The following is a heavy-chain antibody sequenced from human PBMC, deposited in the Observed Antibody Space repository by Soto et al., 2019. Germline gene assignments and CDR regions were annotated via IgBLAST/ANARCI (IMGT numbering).Heavy chain of an antibody. D-gene: IGHD3-9*01. J-gene: IGHJ6*02. CDR2: IYYSGST. CDR1: GGSISSSSYY. Sequence: PSETLSLTCTVSGGSISSSSYYWGWIRQPPGKGLEWIGSIYYSGSTYYNPSLKSRVTISVDTSKNQFSLKLSSVTAADTAVYYCARLGEVRRRLAYYYYYYGMDVWGQGTTVTVSS. V-gene: IGHV4-39*01. CDR3: ARLGEVRRRLAYYYYYYGMDV.